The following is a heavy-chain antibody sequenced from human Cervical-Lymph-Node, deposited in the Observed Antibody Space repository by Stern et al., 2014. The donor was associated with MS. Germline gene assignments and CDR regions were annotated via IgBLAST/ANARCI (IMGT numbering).Heavy chain of an antibody. D-gene: IGHD6-19*01. J-gene: IGHJ4*02. CDR2: ISFDGAKT. V-gene: IGHV3-30*03. Sequence: VQLVESGGGVVQPGRSLRLSCSPSGFAFSTHGMHWVRQGPGKGLEWVTLISFDGAKTYYADSVKGRFTISRDNPKNTLYLQMKSLRGEDTAVYYCARGSDWYPLDYWGQGTLVTVSS. CDR3: ARGSDWYPLDY. CDR1: GFAFSTHG.